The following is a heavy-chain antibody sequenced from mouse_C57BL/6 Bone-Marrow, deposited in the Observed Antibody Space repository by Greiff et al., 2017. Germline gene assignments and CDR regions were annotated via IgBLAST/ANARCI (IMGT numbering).Heavy chain of an antibody. V-gene: IGHV2-5*01. Sequence: VQGVESGPGLVQPSQSLSITCTVSGFSLTSYGVHWVRQSPGKGLEWLGVIWRGGSTDYNAAFMSRLSITKDNSKSQVFFKMNSLQADDTAIYYCAKPNYYGSIAMDYWGQGTSVTVSS. J-gene: IGHJ4*01. CDR3: AKPNYYGSIAMDY. D-gene: IGHD1-1*01. CDR2: IWRGGST. CDR1: GFSLTSYG.